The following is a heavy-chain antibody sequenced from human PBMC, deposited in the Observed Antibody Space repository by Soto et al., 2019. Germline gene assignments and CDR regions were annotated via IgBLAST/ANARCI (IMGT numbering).Heavy chain of an antibody. CDR3: GRVGNGEGYY. J-gene: IGHJ4*02. CDR1: GFTFSNYP. CDR2: ISSDGRST. V-gene: IGHV3-74*01. D-gene: IGHD2-8*01. Sequence: EVQLVESGGDLVQPGGSLRLSCAASGFTFSNYPMYWVRQTPGKGLVWVSRISSDGRSTIYADSVKGRFTISRDNARNTLYLQMNTLRAEGTAVYYCGRVGNGEGYYWGQGTLVTVSS.